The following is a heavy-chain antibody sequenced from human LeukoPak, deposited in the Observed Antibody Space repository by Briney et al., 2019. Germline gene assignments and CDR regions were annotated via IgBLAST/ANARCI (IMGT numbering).Heavy chain of an antibody. V-gene: IGHV1-69*05. CDR1: RGTFSSYA. CDR2: IIPIFGTA. Sequence: SVKVSCKASRGTFSSYAISWVRQAPGQGLEWMGWIIPIFGTANYAQKFQGRVTITTDESTSTAYMELSSLRSEDTSVYYCARGEAVGGTRVLDYWGQGTMVTVSS. J-gene: IGHJ4*02. CDR3: ARGEAVGGTRVLDY. D-gene: IGHD6-19*01.